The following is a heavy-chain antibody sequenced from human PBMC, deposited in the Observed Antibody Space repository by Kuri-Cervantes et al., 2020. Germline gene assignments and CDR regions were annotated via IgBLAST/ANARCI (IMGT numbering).Heavy chain of an antibody. CDR3: ARVSGIGRWYFDL. CDR1: GGSVSSGSYY. D-gene: IGHD6-13*01. J-gene: IGHJ2*01. V-gene: IGHV4-61*01. CDR2: IYYSGST. Sequence: ESLKISCTVSGGSVSSGSYYWSWIRQPPGKGLEWIGYIYYSGSTNYNPSLKSRVTISVDTSKNQFSLKLSSVTAADTAVYYCARVSGIGRWYFDLWGRGTLVTVSS.